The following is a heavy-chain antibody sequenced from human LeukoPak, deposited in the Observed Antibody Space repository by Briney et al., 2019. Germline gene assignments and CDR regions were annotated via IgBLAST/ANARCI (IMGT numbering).Heavy chain of an antibody. CDR1: GYTFTTYG. CDR3: ARMILLLGDVLTVPPRGFDY. D-gene: IGHD3-9*01. J-gene: IGHJ4*02. CDR2: ISVYNGNT. Sequence: ASVKVSCKATGYTFTTYGISWVRQAPGQGLEWLGRISVYNGNTNYTQKLQCRVPMTTDTSTSTDYMELRSLRSDDTAVYYCARMILLLGDVLTVPPRGFDYWGQGTLVTVSS. V-gene: IGHV1-18*01.